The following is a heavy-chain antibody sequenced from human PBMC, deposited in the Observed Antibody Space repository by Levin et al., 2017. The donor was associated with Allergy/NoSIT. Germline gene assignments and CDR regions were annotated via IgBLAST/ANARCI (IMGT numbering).Heavy chain of an antibody. J-gene: IGHJ4*02. V-gene: IGHV1-69*06. D-gene: IGHD3-3*01. CDR3: ARVSRITIFGPPDY. CDR2: IIPIFGTA. CDR1: GGTFSSYA. Sequence: SVKVSCKASGGTFSSYAISWVRQAPGQGLEWMGGIIPIFGTANYAQKFQGRVTITADKSTSTAYMELSSLRSEDTAVYYCARVSRITIFGPPDYWGQGTLVTVSS.